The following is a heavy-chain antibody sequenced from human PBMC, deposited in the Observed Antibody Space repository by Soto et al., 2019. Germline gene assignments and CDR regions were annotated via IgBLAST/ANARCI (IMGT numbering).Heavy chain of an antibody. CDR1: GFTFSSYG. D-gene: IGHD3-9*01. CDR2: IWYDGSNE. J-gene: IGHJ3*02. V-gene: IGHV3-33*01. Sequence: QVQLVESGGGVVQPGGSLRLSCAASGFTFSSYGMHWVRQAPGKGLEWVAVIWYDGSNEYYADSVKGRFSISRDNSKNTLYLQLRTLRAEDTAVYYCARDRTYYDILTGYLPWNAFDIWGQGTMVTVSS. CDR3: ARDRTYYDILTGYLPWNAFDI.